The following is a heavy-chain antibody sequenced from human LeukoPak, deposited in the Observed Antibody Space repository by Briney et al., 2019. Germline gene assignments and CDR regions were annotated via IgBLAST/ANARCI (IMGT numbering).Heavy chain of an antibody. D-gene: IGHD6-19*01. V-gene: IGHV4-4*07. CDR2: IYTSGST. J-gene: IGHJ4*02. CDR1: GGSISSYY. CDR3: ARSRREIGVPVAGLIDY. Sequence: PSEALSLTCTVSGGSISSYYWSWIRQPAGKGLEWIGRIYTSGSTNYNPSLKSRVTMSVDTSKNQFSLKLSSVTAADTAVYYCARSRREIGVPVAGLIDYWGQGTQVTVSS.